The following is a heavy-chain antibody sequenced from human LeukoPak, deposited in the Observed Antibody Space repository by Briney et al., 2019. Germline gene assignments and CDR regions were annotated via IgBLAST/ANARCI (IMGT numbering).Heavy chain of an antibody. J-gene: IGHJ4*02. CDR1: GGPISTHY. CDR3: ARGPPSSGNY. CDR2: NDYSGST. Sequence: SETLSLTCIVSGGPISTHYWSWSRQPPGKGLEWIGYNDYSGSTNYNPSLKSRVTISVDTSKNQFSLKLNSVTAADTAVYYCARGPPSSGNYWGQGTLVTVSS. V-gene: IGHV4-59*11.